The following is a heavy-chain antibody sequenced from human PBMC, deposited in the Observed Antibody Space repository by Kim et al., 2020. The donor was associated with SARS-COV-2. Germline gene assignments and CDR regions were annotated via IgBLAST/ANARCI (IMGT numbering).Heavy chain of an antibody. Sequence: ASVKVSCKASGYTFTSYGISWVRQAPGQGLEWMGWISAYNGNTNYAQKLQGRVTMTTDTSTSTAYMELRSLRSDDTAVYYCARGGVVRGVIIGARNWFDPWGQGTLVTVSS. CDR3: ARGGVVRGVIIGARNWFDP. V-gene: IGHV1-18*01. J-gene: IGHJ5*02. CDR2: ISAYNGNT. D-gene: IGHD3-10*01. CDR1: GYTFTSYG.